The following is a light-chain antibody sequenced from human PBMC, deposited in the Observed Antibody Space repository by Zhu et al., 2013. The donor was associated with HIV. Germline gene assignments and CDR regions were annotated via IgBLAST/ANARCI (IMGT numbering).Light chain of an antibody. V-gene: IGKV3-20*01. Sequence: EIVLTQSPGTLSLSPGETATLSCRASHRVSSAYLAWYQQIPGQAPRLLISGTSNRATGIPDRFSGSGSGTDFTLTISSLQPEDFATYYCQQSYSTLTFGGGTKVEIK. CDR1: HRVSSAY. CDR3: QQSYSTLT. J-gene: IGKJ4*01. CDR2: GTS.